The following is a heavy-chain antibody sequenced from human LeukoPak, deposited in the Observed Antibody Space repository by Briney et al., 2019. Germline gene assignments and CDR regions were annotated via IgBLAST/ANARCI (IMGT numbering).Heavy chain of an antibody. D-gene: IGHD1-7*01. J-gene: IGHJ4*02. V-gene: IGHV3-23*01. CDR3: AREKAPNWNYPTTIDY. CDR2: ISGSGGST. CDR1: GFTFSSYG. Sequence: GGSLRLSCAASGFTFSSYGMHWVRQAPGKGLEWVSAISGSGGSTYYADSVKGRFTISRDNSKNTLYLQMNSLRAEDTAVYYCAREKAPNWNYPTTIDYWGQGTLVTVSS.